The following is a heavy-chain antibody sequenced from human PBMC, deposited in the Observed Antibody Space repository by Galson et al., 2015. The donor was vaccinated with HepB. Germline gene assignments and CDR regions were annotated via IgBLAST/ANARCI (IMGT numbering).Heavy chain of an antibody. CDR3: ARVPDYDSIGRSDY. J-gene: IGHJ4*02. CDR1: GFIFSDYS. D-gene: IGHD3-22*01. Sequence: SLRLSCAVSGFIFSDYSMNWVRQAPGKGLEWVSSITISSSHNTYADSVKGRFTISRDNAKNSLYLEMNSLRAEDTAVYYCARVPDYDSIGRSDYWGQGTLVTVSS. CDR2: ITISSSHN. V-gene: IGHV3-21*01.